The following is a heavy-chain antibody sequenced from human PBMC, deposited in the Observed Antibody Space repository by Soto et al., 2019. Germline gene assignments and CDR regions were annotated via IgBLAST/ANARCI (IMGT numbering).Heavy chain of an antibody. CDR1: GGSISSYY. J-gene: IGHJ6*01. CDR3: ARAVGVRGLITRPGCYYRRDV. Sequence: PSETLSLTCTASGGSISSYYWSWIRQHPGRGLEWIGYIYYSGSTNYNPSLKSRVTIAVDTSKNQFSLQLSSVTAPATAAYYCARAVGVRGLITRPGCYYRRDVWGQGTTIVVSS. V-gene: IGHV4-59*01. D-gene: IGHD3-10*01. CDR2: IYYSGST.